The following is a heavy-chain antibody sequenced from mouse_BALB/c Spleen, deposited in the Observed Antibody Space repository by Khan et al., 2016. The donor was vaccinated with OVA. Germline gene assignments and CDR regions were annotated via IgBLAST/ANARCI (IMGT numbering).Heavy chain of an antibody. D-gene: IGHD4-1*01. J-gene: IGHJ4*01. Sequence: VQLQQSGAELVRPGASVKLSCKAFGYTFTNHHINWVKQRPGQGLDWIGYIKPYNDYTKSNQKLKGKATLTVDKSSSTAYMELSNLPSEDSAGFDGARTGTFYGRDHWGQGTSVTVSS. CDR3: ARTGTFYGRDH. V-gene: IGHV1S45*01. CDR2: IKPYNDYT. CDR1: GYTFTNHH.